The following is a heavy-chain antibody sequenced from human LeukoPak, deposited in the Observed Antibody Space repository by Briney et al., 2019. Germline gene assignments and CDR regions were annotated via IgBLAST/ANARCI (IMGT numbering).Heavy chain of an antibody. D-gene: IGHD4-17*01. CDR3: ARASHDYGDYSHFDY. Sequence: SETLSLTCTVSGGSISSSSYYWSWIRQPPGKGLEWIGEINHSGSTNYNPSLKSRVTISVDTSKNQLSLKLSSVTAADTAVYYCARASHDYGDYSHFDYWGQGTLVTVSS. CDR2: INHSGST. V-gene: IGHV4-39*07. CDR1: GGSISSSSYY. J-gene: IGHJ4*02.